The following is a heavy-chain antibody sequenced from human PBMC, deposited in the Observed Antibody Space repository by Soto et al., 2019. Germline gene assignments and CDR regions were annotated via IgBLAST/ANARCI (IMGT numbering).Heavy chain of an antibody. CDR1: GFTFSNCE. D-gene: IGHD6-19*01. CDR2: ISDRGGAI. J-gene: IGHJ4*02. CDR3: AREAGFYFDY. Sequence: PGGSLRLSCAASGFTFSNCEMNWVRQAPGKGLEWVSYISDRGGAIYYSDSVRGRFTISRDTAKNSLYLQMSSLRVEDTAVYYCAREAGFYFDYLGQGTLVTVSS. V-gene: IGHV3-48*03.